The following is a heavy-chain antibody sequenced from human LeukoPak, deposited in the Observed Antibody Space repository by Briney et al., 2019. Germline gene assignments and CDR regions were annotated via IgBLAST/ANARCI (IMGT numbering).Heavy chain of an antibody. Sequence: ASVKVSCKASGYTFTSYDINWVRQATGQGLEWMGWMNPNSGNTGYAQKFQGRVTMTRNTSISTAYMELSSLRSEDTAVYCCARAGIAAAGTEYYYGMDVWGQGTTVTVSS. V-gene: IGHV1-8*01. CDR2: MNPNSGNT. D-gene: IGHD6-13*01. CDR3: ARAGIAAAGTEYYYGMDV. J-gene: IGHJ6*02. CDR1: GYTFTSYD.